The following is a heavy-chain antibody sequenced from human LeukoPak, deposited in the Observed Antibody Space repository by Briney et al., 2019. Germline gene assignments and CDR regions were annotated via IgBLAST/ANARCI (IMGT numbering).Heavy chain of an antibody. CDR2: IKQDGSEK. CDR1: GFTFSSYW. CDR3: ARAPVGYDSSGYRHFDY. Sequence: GGSLRLSCAASGFTFSSYWMSWVRQAPGKGLEWVANIKQDGSEKYYVDSVKGRFTISRDNAKNSLYLQMNSLRAEDTAVCYCARAPVGYDSSGYRHFDYWGQGTLVTVSS. V-gene: IGHV3-7*01. J-gene: IGHJ4*02. D-gene: IGHD3-22*01.